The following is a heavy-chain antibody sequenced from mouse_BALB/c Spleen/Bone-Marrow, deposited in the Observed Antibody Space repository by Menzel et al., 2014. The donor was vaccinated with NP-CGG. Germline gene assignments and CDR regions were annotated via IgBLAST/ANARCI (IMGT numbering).Heavy chain of an antibody. V-gene: IGHV5-12-2*01. Sequence: DVKLVESGGGLVQPGGSLKLSCAASGFTFSSYTMSWIRQTPEKRLEWVAYISDGGGRAYYPDTVKGRFTISRDNAKNPLYLQMSSLKSEDTAMYYCARQLDSSGYVLDYWGQGTTLTVSS. J-gene: IGHJ2*01. CDR2: ISDGGGRA. CDR1: GFTFSSYT. D-gene: IGHD3-2*01. CDR3: ARQLDSSGYVLDY.